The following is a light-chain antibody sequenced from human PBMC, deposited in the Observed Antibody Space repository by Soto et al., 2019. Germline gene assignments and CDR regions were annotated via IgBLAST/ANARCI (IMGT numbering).Light chain of an antibody. CDR3: SSYTNPPTLF. V-gene: IGLV2-14*01. CDR2: EVT. Sequence: QSALTQPASVSGSPGQSITISCTGTSNDIGGYNFVSWSQQLPGKAPKLIIYEVTNRPSGVSNRFSGSKSGNTASLTISGLQADDEADYYSSSYTNPPTLFFGGGTKLTVL. J-gene: IGLJ2*01. CDR1: SNDIGGYNF.